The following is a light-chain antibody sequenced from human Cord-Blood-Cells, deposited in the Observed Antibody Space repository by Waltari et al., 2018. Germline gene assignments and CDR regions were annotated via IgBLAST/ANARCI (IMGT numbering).Light chain of an antibody. Sequence: DIQMTQSPSSLSASVGDRVTITCQASQDISNYLNWNQQKPGKAPKLLIYYASNLETGVPSRFSGSGSGTDFTFTISSLQPEDIATYYCQQYDNLPLTFGGGTKVEIK. CDR3: QQYDNLPLT. J-gene: IGKJ4*01. CDR1: QDISNY. V-gene: IGKV1-33*01. CDR2: YAS.